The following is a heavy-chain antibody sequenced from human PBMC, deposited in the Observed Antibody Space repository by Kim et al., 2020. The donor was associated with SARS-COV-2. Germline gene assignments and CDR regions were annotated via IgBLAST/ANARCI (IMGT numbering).Heavy chain of an antibody. CDR3: ARLKGDATVYDC. CDR2: INRDATVI. D-gene: IGHD2-21*02. J-gene: IGHJ4*02. V-gene: IGHV3-7*01. Sequence: GGSLRLSCAASGFTLRSHWMSWVRQVPGKGLDWVASINRDATVIKYVDSVKGRFSISRDNAENSLYLQMSGLRDEDSAMYYCARLKGDATVYDCWGQGTL. CDR1: GFTLRSHW.